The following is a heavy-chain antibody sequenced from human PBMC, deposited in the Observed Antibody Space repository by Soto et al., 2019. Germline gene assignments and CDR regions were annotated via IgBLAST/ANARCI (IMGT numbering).Heavy chain of an antibody. CDR2: ISGGGGGT. D-gene: IGHD4-17*01. J-gene: IGHJ4*02. V-gene: IGHV3-23*01. Sequence: GGSLRLSCAASGFSFSNYAMNWVRQAPGKGLEWVSGISGGGGGTYYADSVKGRFTISRDNSKNTLYLQVNSLRAEDTAVYYCTKVGTYGYYFDYWGQGALVTVSS. CDR3: TKVGTYGYYFDY. CDR1: GFSFSNYA.